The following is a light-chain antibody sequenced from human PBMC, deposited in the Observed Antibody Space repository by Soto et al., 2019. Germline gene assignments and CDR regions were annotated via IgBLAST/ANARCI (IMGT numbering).Light chain of an antibody. V-gene: IGKV1-5*01. Sequence: SQSISSWLAWYQQKPGKAPKLLIYDASTLESGVPSRLSGSGSGTEFTLTVSILQPDDFATYYCQQFNSYPWTFGQGTKVDIX. CDR2: DAS. CDR3: QQFNSYPWT. J-gene: IGKJ1*01. CDR1: QSISSW.